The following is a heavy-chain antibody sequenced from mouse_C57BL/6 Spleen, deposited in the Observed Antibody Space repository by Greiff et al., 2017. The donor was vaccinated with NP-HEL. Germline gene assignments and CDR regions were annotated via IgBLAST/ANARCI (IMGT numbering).Heavy chain of an antibody. CDR3: ARDYYGSSYVGYFDV. Sequence: EVMLVESGGGLVKPGGSLKLSCAASGFTFSDYGMHWVRQAPEKGLEWVAYISSGSSTIYYADTVKGRFTISRDNAKNTLFLRMTSLRSEDTAMYYCARDYYGSSYVGYFDVWGTGTTVTVSS. CDR1: GFTFSDYG. J-gene: IGHJ1*03. V-gene: IGHV5-17*01. CDR2: ISSGSSTI. D-gene: IGHD1-1*01.